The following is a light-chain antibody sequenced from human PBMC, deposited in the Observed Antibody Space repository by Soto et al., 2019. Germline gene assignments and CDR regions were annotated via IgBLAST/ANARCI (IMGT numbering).Light chain of an antibody. J-gene: IGKJ1*01. CDR3: QQYYNWPWT. CDR1: QIISDT. Sequence: ETVMTQSPATLSFSPGGRATLSCVSGQIISDTLAWYQQKPGQAPRLLIHGASTRATGFPARFSGSGSGTDFTLTISSLRSEDFAVVYCQQYYNWPWTFGQGTKVDI. CDR2: GAS. V-gene: IGKV3-15*01.